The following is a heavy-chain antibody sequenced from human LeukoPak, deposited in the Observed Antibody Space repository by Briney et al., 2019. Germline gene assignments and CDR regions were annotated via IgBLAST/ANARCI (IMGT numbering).Heavy chain of an antibody. CDR2: IYYSGST. Sequence: SETLSLTCTVSGGSISSSSYYWGWIRQPPGKGLEWIGSIYYSGSTYYNPSLKSRVTISVDTSKNQFSLKLSSVTAADTAVYYRARDPGWYYFDYWGQGTLVTVSS. CDR3: ARDPGWYYFDY. J-gene: IGHJ4*02. CDR1: GGSISSSSYY. V-gene: IGHV4-39*07. D-gene: IGHD6-19*01.